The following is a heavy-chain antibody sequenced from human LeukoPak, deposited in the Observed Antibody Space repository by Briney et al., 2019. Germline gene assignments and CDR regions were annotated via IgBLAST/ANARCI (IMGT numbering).Heavy chain of an antibody. CDR3: ARMSGRAIQVFDY. CDR1: GFTFSSYS. Sequence: GGSLRLSCAASGFTFSSYSMNWVRQAPGKGLEWVSYISSSSSTIYYADSVKGRFTISRDNAKNSLYLEMNSLRAEDTAVYYYARMSGRAIQVFDYWDQGTLVIVSS. V-gene: IGHV3-48*01. J-gene: IGHJ4*02. CDR2: ISSSSSTI. D-gene: IGHD1-26*01.